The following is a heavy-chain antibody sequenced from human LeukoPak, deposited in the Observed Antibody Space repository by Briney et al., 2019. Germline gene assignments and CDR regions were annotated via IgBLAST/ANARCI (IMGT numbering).Heavy chain of an antibody. V-gene: IGHV5-51*01. Sequence: GESLKISCKGSGCSFTSYWISWVRQMPGKGLEWMGIIYPGDSDTRYSPSFQGQVTISADKSISTAYLQWSSLKASDTATYYCALSPGSPQDAFDIWGQGTMVTVSS. D-gene: IGHD1-26*01. J-gene: IGHJ3*02. CDR3: ALSPGSPQDAFDI. CDR2: IYPGDSDT. CDR1: GCSFTSYW.